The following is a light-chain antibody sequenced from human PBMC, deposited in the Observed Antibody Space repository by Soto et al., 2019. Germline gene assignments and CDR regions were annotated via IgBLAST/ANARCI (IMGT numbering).Light chain of an antibody. J-gene: IGKJ4*01. CDR1: QSITSKF. CDR3: QQYGVSPTLA. CDR2: AAS. Sequence: EIVLSQSPGTLSLSPGQRATLSCRASQSITSKFVAWYQQRPGQPPRLLIYAASTRATGIPDRFNGSGSETDFTLTISRLEPEDFAVYYCQQYGVSPTLAFGGGTKVEI. V-gene: IGKV3-20*01.